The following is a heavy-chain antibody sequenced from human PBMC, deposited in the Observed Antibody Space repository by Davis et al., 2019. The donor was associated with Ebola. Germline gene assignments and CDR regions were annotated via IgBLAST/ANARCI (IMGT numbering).Heavy chain of an antibody. J-gene: IGHJ4*02. D-gene: IGHD5-24*01. CDR1: GGSISSSSYY. Sequence: SETLSLTCTVSGGSISSSSYYWSWIRQPPGKGLEWIGEINHSGSTNYNPSLKSRVTISVDTSKNQFSLKLSSVTAADTAVYYCARRDGYAPPRYWGQGTLVTVSS. CDR2: INHSGST. CDR3: ARRDGYAPPRY. V-gene: IGHV4-39*07.